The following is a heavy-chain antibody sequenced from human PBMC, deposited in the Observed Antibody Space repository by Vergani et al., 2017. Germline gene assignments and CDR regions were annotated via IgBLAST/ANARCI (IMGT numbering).Heavy chain of an antibody. Sequence: QVQLVESGGGVVQPGRSLRLSCAASGFTFNQYGMHWVRQAPGKGLEWVAFIRYDGSNKYYADSVKGRFTISRDNSKNTLYLQMNSLRAEDTAVYYCAKDGPSSGWYLRKDYYYYGMDVWGQGTTVTVSS. CDR2: IRYDGSNK. J-gene: IGHJ6*02. CDR1: GFTFNQYG. CDR3: AKDGPSSGWYLRKDYYYYGMDV. D-gene: IGHD6-19*01. V-gene: IGHV3-30*02.